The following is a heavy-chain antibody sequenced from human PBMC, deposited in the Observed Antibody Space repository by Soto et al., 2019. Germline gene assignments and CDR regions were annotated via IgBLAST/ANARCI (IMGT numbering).Heavy chain of an antibody. J-gene: IGHJ4*02. CDR1: GGSVSSGSYY. CDR2: IYYSVST. Sequence: ETVSLTCPVSGGSVSSGSYYWSWIRQPPGKGLEWIGYIYYSVSTKYNPSLKSRVTISVDTSKNQFSLKLSYVTAAETAVYYCARGPLTTYFDYWGQGTLVNVAS. V-gene: IGHV4-61*01. CDR3: ARGPLTTYFDY.